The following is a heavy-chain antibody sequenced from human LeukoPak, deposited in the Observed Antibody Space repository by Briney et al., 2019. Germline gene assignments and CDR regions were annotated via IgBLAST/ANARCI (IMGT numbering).Heavy chain of an antibody. Sequence: AGGSLRLSCAASGFTFSGSAMHWVRQASGKGLEWVGRIRSKANSYATAYAASVKGRFTISRDDSKNTAYLQMNSLKTEDTAVYYCTRTYSSGWLNYSDYWGQGTLVTVSS. D-gene: IGHD6-19*01. CDR2: IRSKANSYAT. V-gene: IGHV3-73*01. CDR1: GFTFSGSA. CDR3: TRTYSSGWLNYSDY. J-gene: IGHJ4*02.